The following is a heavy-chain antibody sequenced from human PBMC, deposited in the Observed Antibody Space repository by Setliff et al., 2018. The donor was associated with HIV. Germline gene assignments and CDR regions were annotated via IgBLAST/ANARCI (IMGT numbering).Heavy chain of an antibody. V-gene: IGHV4-39*07. D-gene: IGHD6-13*01. CDR2: IFYSGST. Sequence: SETLSLTCTVSGGSISSDSYYWGWIRQPPGKGLEWIGSIFYSGSTDYNPSLKSRVTISIDTSKRQFSLNLISVTAADTAMYYCARGSHGTSWTDYWGQGTLVTVSS. J-gene: IGHJ4*02. CDR1: GGSISSDSYY. CDR3: ARGSHGTSWTDY.